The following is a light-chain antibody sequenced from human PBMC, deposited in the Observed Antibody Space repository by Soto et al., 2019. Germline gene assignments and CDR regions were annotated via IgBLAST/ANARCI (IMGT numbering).Light chain of an antibody. J-gene: IGKJ4*01. CDR1: QSVSSN. CDR2: GAS. CDR3: QQYNNWTLT. Sequence: EIVMTQSPATLSVSPGQRATLSCRASQSVSSNLAWYQQKPGQAPRILIYGASTRATGIPARFSGSVSGTEGTLTISSLQSEDGSVYYCQQYNNWTLTFGGGTKVDIK. V-gene: IGKV3-15*01.